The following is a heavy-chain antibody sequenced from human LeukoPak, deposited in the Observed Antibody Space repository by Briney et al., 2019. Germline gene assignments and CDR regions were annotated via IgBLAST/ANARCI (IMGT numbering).Heavy chain of an antibody. CDR3: AKDSYYDSSGYYDH. J-gene: IGHJ5*02. CDR1: GFTFRSYA. Sequence: GGSLRLSCVASGFTFRSYAMHWVRQAPTKGLEWVAVISYDGRNDYYEESVKGRFTISRDNSKRTVYLQMNSLTAEDTAVYYCAKDSYYDSSGYYDHWGQGTLVTVSS. V-gene: IGHV3-30*18. D-gene: IGHD3-22*01. CDR2: ISYDGRND.